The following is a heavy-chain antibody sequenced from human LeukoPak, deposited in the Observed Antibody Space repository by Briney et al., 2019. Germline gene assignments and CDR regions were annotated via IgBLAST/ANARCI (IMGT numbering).Heavy chain of an antibody. J-gene: IGHJ1*01. Sequence: TSETLSLTCTVSGDSISSYYWTWIRQPAGKGLEWIGEVNHSGSTNYNPSLKSRVTVSVDTSKNLFSLKLSSVTAADTAVYYCARRLLGYCSGGSCYSGYFQHWGQGTLVTVSS. CDR1: GDSISSYY. CDR2: VNHSGST. D-gene: IGHD2-15*01. V-gene: IGHV4-34*01. CDR3: ARRLLGYCSGGSCYSGYFQH.